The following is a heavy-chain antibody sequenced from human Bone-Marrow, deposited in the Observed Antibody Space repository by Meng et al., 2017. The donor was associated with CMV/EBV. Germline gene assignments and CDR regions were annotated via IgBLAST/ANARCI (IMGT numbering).Heavy chain of an antibody. CDR1: GAPISSSSSY. CDR3: ARAQSGYDPFDY. V-gene: IGHV4-39*07. CDR2: IYYSGSP. Sequence: HLQTSGPGLLKPSETRSPPRTGPGAPISSSSSYSGWIRQPPGRGLEWIGNIYYSGSPYYNPSLKSRVTISVDTSKNQFSLKLNSVTAADTAMYYCARAQSGYDPFDYWGQGTLVTVSS. J-gene: IGHJ4*02. D-gene: IGHD5-12*01.